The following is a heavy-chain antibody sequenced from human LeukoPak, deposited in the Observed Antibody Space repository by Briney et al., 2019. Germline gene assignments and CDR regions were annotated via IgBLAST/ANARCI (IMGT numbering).Heavy chain of an antibody. V-gene: IGHV3-9*03. CDR3: AKDGTRSGGNFDY. CDR1: GFTFDDYA. CDR2: ISWNSGSI. J-gene: IGHJ4*02. D-gene: IGHD2-15*01. Sequence: GRSLRLSCAASGFTFDDYAMRWVRQAPGKGLEWVSGISWNSGSIGYADSVKGRFTISRDNAKNSLYLQMNSLRAEDMALYYCAKDGTRSGGNFDYWGQGTLVTVSS.